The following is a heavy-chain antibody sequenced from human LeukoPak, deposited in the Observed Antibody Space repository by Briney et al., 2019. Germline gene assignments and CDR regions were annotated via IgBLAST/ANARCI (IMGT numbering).Heavy chain of an antibody. CDR3: AKGNFRGISPQDY. CDR1: GFTFSSYA. D-gene: IGHD3-16*01. Sequence: PGGSLRLSCAASGFTFSSYAMSWVRQAPGKGLEWVSAISGSGGSTYYADSVKGRFTISRDNSKSTLYLQMNSLRAEDTAVYYCAKGNFRGISPQDYWGQGTLVTVSS. V-gene: IGHV3-23*01. J-gene: IGHJ4*02. CDR2: ISGSGGST.